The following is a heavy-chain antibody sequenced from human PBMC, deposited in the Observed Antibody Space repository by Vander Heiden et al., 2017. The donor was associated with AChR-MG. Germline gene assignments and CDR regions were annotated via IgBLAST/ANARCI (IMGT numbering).Heavy chain of an antibody. CDR2: IYYSGST. Sequence: QVQLQESGPGLVKPSQTLPLPCTVPGGSISRGGYYWSWFRQHPGKGLEWIGYIYYSGSTYYNPSLKSRVTISVDTSKNQCSLKLSSVTAADTAVYYCAGLFDWLSKRDAFDIWGQGTMVTVSS. V-gene: IGHV4-31*03. CDR3: AGLFDWLSKRDAFDI. D-gene: IGHD3-9*01. CDR1: GGSISRGGYY. J-gene: IGHJ3*02.